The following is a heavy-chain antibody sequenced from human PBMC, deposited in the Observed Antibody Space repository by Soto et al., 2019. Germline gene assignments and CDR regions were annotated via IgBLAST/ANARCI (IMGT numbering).Heavy chain of an antibody. CDR3: ARDDGRYYGLSAY. Sequence: EVQLVESGGGLVKPGGSLRLSCAASGFTFSSYSMYWVRQAPGKGLEWVSSISSGSSYIYYADSVKGRFTISRDNAKNTLNLQMNRLRAEDTAVYYCARDDGRYYGLSAYWGQGTLVTVSS. J-gene: IGHJ4*02. CDR1: GFTFSSYS. D-gene: IGHD1-26*01. CDR2: ISSGSSYI. V-gene: IGHV3-21*01.